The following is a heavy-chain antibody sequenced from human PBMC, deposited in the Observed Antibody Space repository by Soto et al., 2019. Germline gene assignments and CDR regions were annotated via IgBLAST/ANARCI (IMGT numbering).Heavy chain of an antibody. CDR3: ARGGHVVVVTAAFDY. CDR1: GNTFTNYY. J-gene: IGHJ4*02. V-gene: IGHV1-46*01. CDR2: INPSGGHT. Sequence: QVQLMQSGAEVKKPGASVKVSCKASGNTFTNYYIHWVGQALGQGLEWMGTINPSGGHTTYSQNFLGRVTMTRDTSTSTLYMELTSLTSDDTAVYYCARGGHVVVVTAAFDYWGQGTLVTVSS. D-gene: IGHD2-21*02.